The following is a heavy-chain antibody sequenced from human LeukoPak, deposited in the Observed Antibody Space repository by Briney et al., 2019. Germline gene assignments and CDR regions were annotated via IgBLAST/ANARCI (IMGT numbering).Heavy chain of an antibody. CDR2: ISGSGGST. J-gene: IGHJ6*02. Sequence: PGGSLRLSCAASGFTFSSYAMSWVRQALGKGLEWVSAISGSGGSTYYADSVKGRFTISRDNSKNTLYLQMNSLRAEDTAVYYCAKVGVIAAAGPYGMDVWGQGTTVTVSS. CDR1: GFTFSSYA. D-gene: IGHD6-13*01. V-gene: IGHV3-23*01. CDR3: AKVGVIAAAGPYGMDV.